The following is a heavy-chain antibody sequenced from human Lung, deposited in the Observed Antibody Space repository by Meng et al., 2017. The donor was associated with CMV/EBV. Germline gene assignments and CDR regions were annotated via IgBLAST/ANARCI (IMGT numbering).Heavy chain of an antibody. D-gene: IGHD2-8*01. Sequence: VQLVEFGGGLVKPGGSLRLSCTGSGFTFSDYYMSWIRQAPGKGLEWVSYISPTTGYTEYADSVKGRFTISRDNAKNSLFLQMNSLRSEDTAVYYCVRDFSLYRTSGVQWGQGTLVTVSS. CDR2: ISPTTGYT. V-gene: IGHV3-11*05. J-gene: IGHJ4*02. CDR1: GFTFSDYY. CDR3: VRDFSLYRTSGVQ.